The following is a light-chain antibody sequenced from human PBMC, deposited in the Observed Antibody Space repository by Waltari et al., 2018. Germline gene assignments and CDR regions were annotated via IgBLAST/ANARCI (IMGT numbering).Light chain of an antibody. CDR1: QSISSW. CDR2: KAS. V-gene: IGKV1-5*03. J-gene: IGKJ2*01. CDR3: QQYDTYPPYT. Sequence: DIQMTQSPSALSASVGDRVTITCRASQSISSWLAWYQQKPGKAPKLLIDKASSLERGVPSRFSGSGSGTEFTLTISSLQPDDFANYYCQQYDTYPPYTFGQGTKLEI.